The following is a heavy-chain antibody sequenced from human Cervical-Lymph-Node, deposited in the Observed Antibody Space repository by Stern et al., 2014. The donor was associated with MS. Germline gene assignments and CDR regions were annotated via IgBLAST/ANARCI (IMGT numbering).Heavy chain of an antibody. CDR2: ISSSSSYI. V-gene: IGHV3-21*01. CDR3: ARDSSSWYGVDY. Sequence: EMQLVESGGGLVKPGGSLRLSCAASGFTFSSYSMNWVRQAPGKGLEWVSSISSSSSYIYYADSVKGRFTISRDNAKNSLYLQMNSLRAEDTAVYYCARDSSSWYGVDYWGQGTLVTVSS. J-gene: IGHJ4*02. CDR1: GFTFSSYS. D-gene: IGHD6-13*01.